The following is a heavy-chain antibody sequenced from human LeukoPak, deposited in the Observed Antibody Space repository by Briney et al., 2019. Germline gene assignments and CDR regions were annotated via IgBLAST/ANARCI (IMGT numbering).Heavy chain of an antibody. CDR3: AREPTKFRRLRTWYFDL. CDR2: IYTSGST. CDR1: GGSISSYY. J-gene: IGHJ2*01. V-gene: IGHV4-4*07. D-gene: IGHD5-24*01. Sequence: SETLSLTCTVSGGSISSYYGSWIRQPAGKGLEWIGRIYTSGSTNYNPSLKSRVTMSVDTSKNQFSLKLSSVTAADTAVYYCAREPTKFRRLRTWYFDLWGRGTLVTVSS.